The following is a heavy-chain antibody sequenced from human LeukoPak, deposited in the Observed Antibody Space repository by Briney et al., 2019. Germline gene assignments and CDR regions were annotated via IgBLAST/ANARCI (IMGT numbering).Heavy chain of an antibody. V-gene: IGHV1-18*04. D-gene: IGHD6-19*01. CDR1: GYTFTGYY. Sequence: ASVKVSCKASGYTFTGYYMHWVRQAPGQGLEWMGWISAYNGNTNYVQKLQGRVTMTTDTSTSTAYMELRSLRSDDTAVYYCAREGRGWYDAFDIWGQGTMVTVSS. CDR2: ISAYNGNT. CDR3: AREGRGWYDAFDI. J-gene: IGHJ3*02.